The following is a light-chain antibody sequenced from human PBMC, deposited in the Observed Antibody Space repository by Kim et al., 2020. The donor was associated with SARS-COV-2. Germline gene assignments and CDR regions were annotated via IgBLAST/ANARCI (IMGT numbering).Light chain of an antibody. CDR2: DAV. J-gene: IGKJ4*01. Sequence: IVLTQSPGTLSLSPGERAILSCRASQSVSSNYLAWYQQKPGQAPRLLIYDAVTRATGIPDWFSGSGSGTDFTLTISGLDPEDLAVYYCHQYGSALIFGGGTKVDSK. CDR3: HQYGSALI. V-gene: IGKV3-20*01. CDR1: QSVSSNY.